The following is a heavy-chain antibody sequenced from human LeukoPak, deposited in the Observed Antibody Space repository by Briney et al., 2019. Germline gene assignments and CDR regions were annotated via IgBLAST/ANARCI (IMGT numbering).Heavy chain of an antibody. CDR1: GYSFTSYW. J-gene: IGHJ4*02. CDR3: ARQPPTTLVIGSYDY. CDR2: IHPGASDT. V-gene: IGHV5-51*01. Sequence: GESLKISWKSSGYSFTSYWIAWVPQIPGKGLEWMGIIHPGASDTTYRPPFQGKVTISAAKSISTAYLQWSSLKASDTAMYYCARQPPTTLVIGSYDYWGQGTLVSVSS. D-gene: IGHD4-23*01.